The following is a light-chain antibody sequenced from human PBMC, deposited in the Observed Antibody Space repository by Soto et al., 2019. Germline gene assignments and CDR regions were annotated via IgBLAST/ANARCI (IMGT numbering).Light chain of an antibody. CDR2: DVS. CDR1: SSDVGGYKY. CDR3: SSYTSSSTLGV. V-gene: IGLV2-14*01. Sequence: QSALTQPASVSGSPGQSITISCTGTSSDVGGYKYVSWYQQHPGTAPKLMIYDVSNRPSGVSNRFSGSKSGNTASLTISGLQAEDEADYYCSSYTSSSTLGVFGGGTKLTVL. J-gene: IGLJ2*01.